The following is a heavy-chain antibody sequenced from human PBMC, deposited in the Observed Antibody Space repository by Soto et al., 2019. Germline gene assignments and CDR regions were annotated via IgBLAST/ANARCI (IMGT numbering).Heavy chain of an antibody. Sequence: GGSLRLSCAASGFTFSSYWMSWVRQAPGKGLEWVANIKQDGSEKYYVDSVKGRFTISRDNAKNSLYLQMNSLRAEDTAVYYCASTPYSARYYYYYGMDVWGQGTTVTVSS. J-gene: IGHJ6*02. CDR2: IKQDGSEK. CDR1: GFTFSSYW. CDR3: ASTPYSARYYYYYGMDV. V-gene: IGHV3-7*01. D-gene: IGHD2-21*01.